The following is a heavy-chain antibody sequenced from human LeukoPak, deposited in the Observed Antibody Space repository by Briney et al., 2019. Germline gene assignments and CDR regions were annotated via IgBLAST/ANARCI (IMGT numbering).Heavy chain of an antibody. CDR2: IWYDGSNE. CDR1: GFTFRHYG. Sequence: GRSLRLSCEASGFTFRHYGMHWVRQAPGKGLEWVAVIWYDGSNENYEDAVKGRFTISRDNSNNTLFLQMNSLRVEDTAVYYCANARFGSCYHNLDYWGQGTLVTVSS. V-gene: IGHV3-33*03. CDR3: ANARFGSCYHNLDY. J-gene: IGHJ4*02. D-gene: IGHD3-10*01.